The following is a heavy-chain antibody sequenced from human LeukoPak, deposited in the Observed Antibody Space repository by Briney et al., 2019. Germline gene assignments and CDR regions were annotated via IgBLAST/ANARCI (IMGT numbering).Heavy chain of an antibody. CDR1: GGSISPYY. V-gene: IGHV4-59*01. CDR3: ARDYGGKFDY. J-gene: IGHJ4*02. CDR2: IPYSWTT. Sequence: SETLSLTCSVSGGSISPYYWSWIRQPPGRGLEWIGYIPYSWTTKYNPSLKNRLTILVDTSKNQFSLSLSSVTAADTAVYYCARDYGGKFDYWGQGTLVTVSS. D-gene: IGHD4-23*01.